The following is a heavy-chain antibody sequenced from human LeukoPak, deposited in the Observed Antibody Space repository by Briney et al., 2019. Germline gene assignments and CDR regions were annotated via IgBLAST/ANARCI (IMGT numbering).Heavy chain of an antibody. CDR2: ISGSGGST. CDR3: ARTKEMASISYFDS. J-gene: IGHJ4*02. V-gene: IGHV3-23*01. CDR1: GFTFSSYA. Sequence: GGSLRLSCAASGFTFSSYAMSWVRQAPGKGLAWVSAISGSGGSTYYADSVKGRFTISRDNSKNTLYLQMNSLRAEDTAVYYCARTKEMASISYFDSWGQGTLVTVSS. D-gene: IGHD5-24*01.